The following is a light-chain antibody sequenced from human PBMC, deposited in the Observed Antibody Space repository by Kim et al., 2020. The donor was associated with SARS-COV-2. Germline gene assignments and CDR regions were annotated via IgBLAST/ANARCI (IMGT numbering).Light chain of an antibody. J-gene: IGKJ4*01. V-gene: IGKV1-16*01. Sequence: ASGGDRVNITCRASQGITNYLAWVQQRPGKAPKSLIYAASNLQNGVPSRFSGSGYGTQFTLTISSLQPEDFATYYCLQYNAYPYTFGEGTKVDIK. CDR2: AAS. CDR1: QGITNY. CDR3: LQYNAYPYT.